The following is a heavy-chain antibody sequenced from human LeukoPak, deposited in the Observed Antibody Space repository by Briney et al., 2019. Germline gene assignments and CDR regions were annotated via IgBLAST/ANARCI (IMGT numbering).Heavy chain of an antibody. D-gene: IGHD3-3*01. CDR1: GFTFSSFW. J-gene: IGHJ4*02. V-gene: IGHV3-7*03. CDR3: TRVFGGYDVSDY. Sequence: PGGSLRLSCAASGFTFSSFWMSWVRQAPGKGLEWVANIKKDGSQKYYVDSVEGRFTISRDSAKNSLYLQMDSLRVDDTAVYYCTRVFGGYDVSDYWGQGTLVTVPS. CDR2: IKKDGSQK.